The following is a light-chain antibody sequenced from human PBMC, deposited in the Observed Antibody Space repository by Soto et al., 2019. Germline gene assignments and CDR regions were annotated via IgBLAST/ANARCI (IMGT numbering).Light chain of an antibody. V-gene: IGLV2-23*02. CDR2: EVS. CDR3: CSYAGSRYV. J-gene: IGLJ1*01. CDR1: TSDVGSYNL. Sequence: VLTQPASVSGSPGQSITISCTGTTSDVGSYNLVSWYQQHPGKAPKLMIYEVSKRPSGVSNRFSGSKSGNTASLTISGLQAEDEADYYCCSYAGSRYVFGTGTKVTVL.